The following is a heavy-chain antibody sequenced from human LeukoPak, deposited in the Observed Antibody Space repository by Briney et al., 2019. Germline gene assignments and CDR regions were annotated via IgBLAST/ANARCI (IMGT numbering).Heavy chain of an antibody. CDR3: ARGRYCSADICSGGDAFDI. J-gene: IGHJ3*02. V-gene: IGHV4-4*07. Sequence: PSETLSLTCTVCGGSINNYYWSWIRQPAGKGLEWIGRIYTRGSTNYNPSLKSRVTMSVDTSKNQFSLKLSSVTAADTAVYYCARGRYCSADICSGGDAFDIWGQGTMVSVSS. CDR1: GGSINNYY. D-gene: IGHD2-15*01. CDR2: IYTRGST.